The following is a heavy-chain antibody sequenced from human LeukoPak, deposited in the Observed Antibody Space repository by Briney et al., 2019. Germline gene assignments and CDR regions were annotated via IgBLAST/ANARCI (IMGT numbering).Heavy chain of an antibody. CDR1: GFTFDDYA. CDR3: AKVASYSGSWYYFDY. D-gene: IGHD6-13*01. Sequence: GGSLRLSCAASGFTFDDYAMHWVRQAPGKGLEWVSGISWNSGTIGYADSVKGRFTISRDNAKNSLYLQMNSLRAEDTALYYCAKVASYSGSWYYFDYWGQGTLVTVSS. CDR2: ISWNSGTI. V-gene: IGHV3-9*01. J-gene: IGHJ4*02.